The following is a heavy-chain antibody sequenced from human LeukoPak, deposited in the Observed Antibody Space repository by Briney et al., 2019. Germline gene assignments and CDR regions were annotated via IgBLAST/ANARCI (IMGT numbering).Heavy chain of an antibody. CDR3: ARRVNSLPIDY. CDR2: INHSGST. CDR1: GGSFSGYY. J-gene: IGHJ4*02. V-gene: IGHV4-34*01. D-gene: IGHD2/OR15-2a*01. Sequence: SETLSLTCAVYGGSFSGYYWSWIRQPPGKGLEWIGEINHSGSTNCNPSLKSRVTISVDTSKNQFSLKLNSVTAADTAVYYCARRVNSLPIDYWGQGTLVTVSS.